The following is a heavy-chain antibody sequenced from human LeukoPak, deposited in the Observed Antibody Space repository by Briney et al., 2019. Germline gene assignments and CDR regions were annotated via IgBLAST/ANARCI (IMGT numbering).Heavy chain of an antibody. CDR3: AREDVENGYSSSWYGIYGMDV. J-gene: IGHJ6*02. V-gene: IGHV1-18*01. Sequence: ASVKVSCKASGYTFTSYGISWVRQAPGQGLEWMGWISAYNGNTNYAQKLQGRVTMTTDTSTSTAYMELRSLRSDDTAVYYCAREDVENGYSSSWYGIYGMDVWGQGTTVTVSS. D-gene: IGHD6-13*01. CDR2: ISAYNGNT. CDR1: GYTFTSYG.